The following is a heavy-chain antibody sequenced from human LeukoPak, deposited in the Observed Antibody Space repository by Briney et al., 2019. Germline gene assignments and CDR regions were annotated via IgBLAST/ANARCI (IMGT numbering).Heavy chain of an antibody. V-gene: IGHV3-48*02. Sequence: GGSLRLSCAASGFRFSSENMNWVRQAPGKGPEWLSYISGSGSPVAYADSAKGRFTISRDNAKNLLYLQMISPRDEDTAVYYCARGLGSSWFYRWGQGTLVTVSS. CDR2: ISGSGSPV. J-gene: IGHJ4*02. CDR3: ARGLGSSWFYR. CDR1: GFRFSSEN. D-gene: IGHD6-13*01.